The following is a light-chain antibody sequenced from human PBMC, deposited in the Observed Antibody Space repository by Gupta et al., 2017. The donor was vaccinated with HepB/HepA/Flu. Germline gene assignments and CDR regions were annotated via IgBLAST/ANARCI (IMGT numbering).Light chain of an antibody. Sequence: DIHLTQSPSSLSASAGDRVTITCQASQDISNNLNWFYQKPGEAPKLLVYGATKLDTGVSSRFRGGGSGREYSFTISSLQTEDMAIYYCQQVDNAPYTFGQGTKLEI. V-gene: IGKV1-33*01. CDR2: GAT. CDR3: QQVDNAPYT. CDR1: QDISNN. J-gene: IGKJ2*01.